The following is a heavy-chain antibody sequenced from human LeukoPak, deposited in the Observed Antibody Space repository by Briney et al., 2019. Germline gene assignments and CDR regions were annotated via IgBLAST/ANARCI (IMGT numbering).Heavy chain of an antibody. CDR2: IYYSGST. V-gene: IGHV4-59*01. D-gene: IGHD3-10*01. Sequence: SETLSLTCTVSGGYISSYYWSWIRQPPGKGLEWIGYIYYSGSTNYNPSLKSRVTISVDTSKNQFSLKLSSVTAADTAVYYCARIGEPPAFDIWGQGTMVTVSS. J-gene: IGHJ3*02. CDR1: GGYISSYY. CDR3: ARIGEPPAFDI.